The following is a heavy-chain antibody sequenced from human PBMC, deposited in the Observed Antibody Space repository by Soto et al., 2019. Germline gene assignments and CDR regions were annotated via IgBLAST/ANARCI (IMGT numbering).Heavy chain of an antibody. CDR1: GFTFSTYA. Sequence: EVQLLESGGGLVQPGGSLRLSCAASGFTFSTYAMNWVRQAPGNGLEWVSAISGSGGSIHYADSVKGRFTISRDNSKNTLYLQMNSLRDEDTAVYPCVKGYWKGDVWGQGTTVTVSS. CDR2: ISGSGGSI. CDR3: VKGYWKGDV. J-gene: IGHJ6*02. V-gene: IGHV3-23*01. D-gene: IGHD1-1*01.